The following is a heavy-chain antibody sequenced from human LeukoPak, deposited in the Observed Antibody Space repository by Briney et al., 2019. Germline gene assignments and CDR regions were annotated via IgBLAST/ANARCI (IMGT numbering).Heavy chain of an antibody. J-gene: IGHJ1*01. Sequence: GGSLRLSCAASGFTFSSFDMTWVRQAPGKGLEWVSTISVSATNTYYADSVKGRFTISRDNSKNTLYLQMNSLRADDPAVYYCATITSMRVVLISWGQGTLVTVSS. D-gene: IGHD3-22*01. CDR3: ATITSMRVVLIS. V-gene: IGHV3-23*01. CDR2: ISVSATNT. CDR1: GFTFSSFD.